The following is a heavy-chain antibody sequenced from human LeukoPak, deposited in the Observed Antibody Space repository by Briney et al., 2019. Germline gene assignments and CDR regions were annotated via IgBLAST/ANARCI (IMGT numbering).Heavy chain of an antibody. CDR1: GFTFDDYT. D-gene: IGHD3-22*01. CDR3: AKSSYPYYYDSSGVTNPAEYFQH. J-gene: IGHJ1*01. CDR2: ISWDGGST. Sequence: GGSLRLSCAASGFTFDDYTMHWVRQAPGKGLEWVSLISWDGGSTYYADSVKGRFTISRDNSKNSPYLQMNSLRTEDTALYYCAKSSYPYYYDSSGVTNPAEYFQHWGQGTLVTVSS. V-gene: IGHV3-43*01.